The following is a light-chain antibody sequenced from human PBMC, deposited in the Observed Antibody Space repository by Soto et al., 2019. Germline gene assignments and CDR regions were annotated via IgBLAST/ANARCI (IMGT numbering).Light chain of an antibody. CDR3: QQYGSSPRT. CDR2: GAS. J-gene: IGKJ1*01. CDR1: QSVSSSY. Sequence: IVFTQSPGTLSLSPGERATLSCRASQSVSSSYLAWYQQKPGQAPRLLIYGASSRATGIPDRFSGSGSGTDFTLTISRLEPEDFAVYYCQQYGSSPRTFGQGTK. V-gene: IGKV3-20*01.